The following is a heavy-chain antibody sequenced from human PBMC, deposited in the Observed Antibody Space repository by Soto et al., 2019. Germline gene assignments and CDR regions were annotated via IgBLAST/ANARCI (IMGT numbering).Heavy chain of an antibody. V-gene: IGHV3-23*01. CDR1: GFTFSSYA. CDR2: ISDSGGRT. D-gene: IGHD4-17*01. Sequence: GESLKISCAASGFTFSSYAMSWVRQAPGKGLEWVSAISDSGGRTFYIDSVKGRFTISRDDSKNTLYLQMNGLSAEDTAVYYCAKEPHDDGYFEYWGQGTLVTVSS. CDR3: AKEPHDDGYFEY. J-gene: IGHJ4*01.